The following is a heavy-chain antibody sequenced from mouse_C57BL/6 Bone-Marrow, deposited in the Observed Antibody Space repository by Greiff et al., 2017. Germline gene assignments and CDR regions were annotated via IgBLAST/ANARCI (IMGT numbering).Heavy chain of an antibody. CDR2: IDPSDSYT. V-gene: IGHV1-69*01. Sequence: VQLQQPGAELVMPGASVKLSCKASGYTFTSYWMPWVKQRPGQGLEWIGEIDPSDSYTNYNQKFKGKSTLTVDKSSSTAYMQLSSLTSEDSAVYYCARSSWFAYWGQGTLVTVSA. CDR3: ARSSWFAY. J-gene: IGHJ3*01. CDR1: GYTFTSYW.